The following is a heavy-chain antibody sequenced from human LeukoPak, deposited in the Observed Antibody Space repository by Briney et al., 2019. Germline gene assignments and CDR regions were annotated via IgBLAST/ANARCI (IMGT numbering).Heavy chain of an antibody. Sequence: GASVKVSCKASGYTFTSYGISWVRQAPGQGLEWMGWISAYNGNTNYAQKLQGRVTMTTDTSTSTAYMELRSLRSDDTAVYYCARRDRCSSTSCYHGAFDIWGQGTMVTVSS. V-gene: IGHV1-18*01. CDR2: ISAYNGNT. CDR1: GYTFTSYG. CDR3: ARRDRCSSTSCYHGAFDI. J-gene: IGHJ3*02. D-gene: IGHD2-2*01.